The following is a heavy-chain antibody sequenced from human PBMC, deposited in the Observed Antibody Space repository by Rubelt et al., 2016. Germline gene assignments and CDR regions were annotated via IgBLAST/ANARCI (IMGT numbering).Heavy chain of an antibody. CDR1: GYAFTSYH. V-gene: IGHV1-46*03. J-gene: IGHJ4*02. Sequence: QVQLVQSGAEVKKPGASVKVSCKASGYAFTSYHMHWVRQAPGQGLEWMGTINPSGSSTSYAQTFQGRVTMTTDTSTSTVYMHLGSLRSEDTAVYYCVRGYDYRSLYYFDYWGQGTLVTVSS. D-gene: IGHD4/OR15-4a*01. CDR3: VRGYDYRSLYYFDY. CDR2: INPSGSST.